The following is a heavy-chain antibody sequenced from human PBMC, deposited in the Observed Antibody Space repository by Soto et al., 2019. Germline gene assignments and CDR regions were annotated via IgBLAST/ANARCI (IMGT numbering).Heavy chain of an antibody. Sequence: SETLSLTCTVSGGSFRSGDYYWSWIRQPPGKGLEGIGYIYSTGSAYYNSSLKSRAVRSVDTSSNQFFLNLRSVTAPDTAIYYCSRGYQGSRGYFIDLGCQGILVTVSS. CDR2: IYSTGSA. J-gene: IGHJ5*02. D-gene: IGHD3-22*01. V-gene: IGHV4-30-4*01. CDR3: SRGYQGSRGYFIDL. CDR1: GGSFRSGDYY.